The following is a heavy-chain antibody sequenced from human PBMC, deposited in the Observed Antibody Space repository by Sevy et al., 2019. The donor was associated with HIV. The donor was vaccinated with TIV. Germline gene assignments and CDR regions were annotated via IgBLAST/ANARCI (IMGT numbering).Heavy chain of an antibody. CDR3: TRDDAFDI. CDR1: EFTFSSYW. V-gene: IGHV3-7*01. J-gene: IGHJ3*02. CDR2: IKEDGSDK. Sequence: GGSLRLSCAASEFTFSSYWMSWVRQAPGKGLEWVANIKEDGSDKYYVDSVKGRFTISRDDAKNSLYLQMNSLRAEDTAVYYCTRDDAFDIWGQGTMVTVSS.